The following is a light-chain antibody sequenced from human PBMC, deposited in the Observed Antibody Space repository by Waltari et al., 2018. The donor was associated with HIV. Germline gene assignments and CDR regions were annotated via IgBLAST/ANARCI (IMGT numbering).Light chain of an antibody. V-gene: IGLV3-21*02. J-gene: IGLJ1*01. CDR1: NIGSKT. Sequence: SYLLTQPPSVSAAPGQTARITCGGNNIGSKTVHWYPQKPGQAPVLAVYDDSDRPSGIPERFSVSKSTNAATRAMSRVEAGYEADYYGQVWDSSRDQPGVCGTGTKVTVV. CDR2: DDS. CDR3: QVWDSSRDQPGV.